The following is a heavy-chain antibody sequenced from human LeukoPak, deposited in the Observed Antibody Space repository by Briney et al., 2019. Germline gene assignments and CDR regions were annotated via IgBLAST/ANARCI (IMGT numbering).Heavy chain of an antibody. V-gene: IGHV4-34*01. D-gene: IGHD3-22*01. J-gene: IGHJ1*01. CDR2: INHSGST. CDR1: GGSFSGYY. CDR3: ARGGAVVINRYFQH. Sequence: SETLSLTCAVYGGSFSGYYWSWIRQPPGTGLEWIGEINHSGSTNYNPSLKSRVTISVDTSKNQFSLKLSSVTAADTAVYYCARGGAVVINRYFQHWGQGTLVTVSS.